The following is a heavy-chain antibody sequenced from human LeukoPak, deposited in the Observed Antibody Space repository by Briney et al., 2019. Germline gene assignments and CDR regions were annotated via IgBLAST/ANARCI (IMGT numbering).Heavy chain of an antibody. J-gene: IGHJ4*02. D-gene: IGHD1-1*01. CDR3: ARENDEMSYFDY. Sequence: SQTLSLTCTVSGGSISSGGYYWSWIRQHPGKGLEWIGYIYYSGSTYYNPSLKSRVTISVDTSKNQFSLKLSSVTAADTAVYYCARENDEMSYFDYWGQGTLVTVSS. CDR2: IYYSGST. V-gene: IGHV4-31*03. CDR1: GGSISSGGYY.